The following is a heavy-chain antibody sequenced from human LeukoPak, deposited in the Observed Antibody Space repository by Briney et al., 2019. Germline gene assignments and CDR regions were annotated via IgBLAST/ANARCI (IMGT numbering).Heavy chain of an antibody. CDR3: ARSAAGSAFDI. CDR1: GFTFSSQW. D-gene: IGHD6-13*01. J-gene: IGHJ3*02. V-gene: IGHV3-74*01. Sequence: GGSLTLLCGACGFTFSSQWVHWARRARGEGLVWVSRINTDGSITNYAGSVKGRFTISRDNAKNTLYLQMNSLRAEDTAVYYCARSAAGSAFDIWGQGTMVTVSS. CDR2: INTDGSIT.